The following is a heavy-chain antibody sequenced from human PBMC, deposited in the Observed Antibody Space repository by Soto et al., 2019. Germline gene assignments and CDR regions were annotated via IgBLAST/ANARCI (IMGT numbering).Heavy chain of an antibody. CDR1: GFTSSNHW. J-gene: IGHJ4*02. CDR2: INSDGRST. Sequence: GGSLRLSCAASGFTSSNHWMHWVRQAPGKGLVWVSRINSDGRSTSYADSVKGRFTISRDNAKNTLYLQMNSLRAEDTAVYYCTRAIGTGLFDYWGQGTQVTVSS. CDR3: TRAIGTGLFDY. D-gene: IGHD6-13*01. V-gene: IGHV3-74*01.